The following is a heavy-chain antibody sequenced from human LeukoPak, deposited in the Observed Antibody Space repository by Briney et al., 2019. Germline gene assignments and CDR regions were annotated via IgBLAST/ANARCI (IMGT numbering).Heavy chain of an antibody. J-gene: IGHJ4*02. CDR3: ARDFYGSRSYIDY. D-gene: IGHD3-10*01. V-gene: IGHV3-11*01. Sequence: GGSLRLSCAASGFTFSEYYMSWIRQAPGKGLEWISYISNSGTTIYYTDSVKGRFTISRDNAKNSLYLQVNSLRVEDTAVYYCARDFYGSRSYIDYWGQGTPVTVSP. CDR2: ISNSGTTI. CDR1: GFTFSEYY.